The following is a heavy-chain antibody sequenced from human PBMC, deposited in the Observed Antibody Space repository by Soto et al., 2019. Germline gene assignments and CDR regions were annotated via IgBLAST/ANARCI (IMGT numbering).Heavy chain of an antibody. CDR3: ARGRWLRSAFDY. Sequence: SETLSLTCTVSGGSISSGDYYWSWIRQPPGKGLEWIGEINHSGSTNYNPSLKSRVTISVDTSKNQFSLKLSSVTAADTAVYYCARGRWLRSAFDYWGPGTLVTVSS. CDR1: GGSISSGDYY. J-gene: IGHJ4*02. V-gene: IGHV4-39*07. CDR2: INHSGST. D-gene: IGHD5-12*01.